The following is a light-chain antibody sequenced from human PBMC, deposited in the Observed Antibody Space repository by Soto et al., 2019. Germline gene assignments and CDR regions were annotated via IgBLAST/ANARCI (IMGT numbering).Light chain of an antibody. CDR1: QSVDSNY. Sequence: EIVLTQSPDTLSLSPGERATLSCRASQSVDSNYLAWYQQKPGQAPRVLIYDASIRATGIPDRFSGSGSGTDFTLTISRLEPEDSAVYYCQQYDSSPLTFGQGTKVDIK. CDR2: DAS. J-gene: IGKJ3*01. CDR3: QQYDSSPLT. V-gene: IGKV3-20*01.